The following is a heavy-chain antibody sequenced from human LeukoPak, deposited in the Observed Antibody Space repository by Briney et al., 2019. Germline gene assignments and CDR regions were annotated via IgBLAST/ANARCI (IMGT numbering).Heavy chain of an antibody. CDR1: GFTFSSYW. CDR2: IKQDGSEK. J-gene: IGHJ3*02. V-gene: IGHV3-7*01. CDR3: ASPLYYGSGNYYSDAFDI. Sequence: GGSLRLSCAASGFTFSSYWMSWVRQAPGKGLEWVANIKQDGSEKYYVDSVKGRFTISRDNAQNSLYLQMNSLRAEDTAVYYCASPLYYGSGNYYSDAFDIWGQGTMVTVSS. D-gene: IGHD3-10*01.